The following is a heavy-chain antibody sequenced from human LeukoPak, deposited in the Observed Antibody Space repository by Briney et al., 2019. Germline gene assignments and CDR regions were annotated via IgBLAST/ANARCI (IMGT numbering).Heavy chain of an antibody. Sequence: GGSLRLSCAASGFTFSSYSMNWVRQAPGKGLEWVSSISSSSSYIYYADSVKGRFTISRDNAKNSLYLQMNSLRAEDTAVYYCARGANIFRYYYDSSGYPDYWGQGTLVTVSS. J-gene: IGHJ4*02. V-gene: IGHV3-21*01. D-gene: IGHD3-22*01. CDR1: GFTFSSYS. CDR3: ARGANIFRYYYDSSGYPDY. CDR2: ISSSSSYI.